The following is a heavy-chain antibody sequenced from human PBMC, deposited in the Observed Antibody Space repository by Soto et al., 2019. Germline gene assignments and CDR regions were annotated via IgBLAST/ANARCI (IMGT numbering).Heavy chain of an antibody. Sequence: QVQLQQWGAGLLKPSETLSLTCAVYGGSFSGYYWSWIRQPPGKGLEWIGEINHTGNTNYNPSLNSRVTISLEMSKNQFSLSLSSVTAADTAVYYCATTFYDFWSGMTNPYYYMDVWGEGTTVTVSS. CDR2: INHTGNT. V-gene: IGHV4-34*01. D-gene: IGHD3-3*01. CDR3: ATTFYDFWSGMTNPYYYMDV. CDR1: GGSFSGYY. J-gene: IGHJ6*03.